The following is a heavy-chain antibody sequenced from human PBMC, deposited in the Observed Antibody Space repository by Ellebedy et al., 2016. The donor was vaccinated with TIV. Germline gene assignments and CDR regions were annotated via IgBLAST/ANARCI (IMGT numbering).Heavy chain of an antibody. CDR1: GYTFTTQG. J-gene: IGHJ4*02. CDR3: ARDPGSWLTNY. Sequence: ASVKVSCKTSGYTFTTQGVSWVRQAPGQWLEWMGWVSGYNGNTQYAQKFQGRVTMTTDTSPTTAYMELRSLRSDDTAVYYCARDPGSWLTNYWGQGTLVTVSS. V-gene: IGHV1-18*01. CDR2: VSGYNGNT. D-gene: IGHD6-13*01.